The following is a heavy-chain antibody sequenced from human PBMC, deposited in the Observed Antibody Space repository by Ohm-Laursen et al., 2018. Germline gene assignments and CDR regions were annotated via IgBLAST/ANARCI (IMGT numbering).Heavy chain of an antibody. CDR2: IIPIFGTA. Sequence: GSSVKVSCKASGGAFSSYAISWVRQAPGQGLEWMGGIIPIFGTANYAQKFQGRVTITADESTSTAYMELSSLRSEDTAVYYCARDQSSGYSGEYYYYGMDVWGQGTTVTVSS. V-gene: IGHV1-69*01. CDR3: ARDQSSGYSGEYYYYGMDV. D-gene: IGHD3-22*01. J-gene: IGHJ6*02. CDR1: GGAFSSYA.